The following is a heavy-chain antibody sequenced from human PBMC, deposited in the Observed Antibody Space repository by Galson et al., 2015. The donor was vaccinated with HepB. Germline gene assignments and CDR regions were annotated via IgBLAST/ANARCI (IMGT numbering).Heavy chain of an antibody. CDR3: ARENVFYYDSSGQNWFDP. V-gene: IGHV4-59*01. D-gene: IGHD3-22*01. CDR1: GGSISSYY. J-gene: IGHJ5*02. CDR2: IYYSGST. Sequence: SETLSLTCTVSGGSISSYYWSWIRQPPGKGLEWIGYIYYSGSTNYNPSLKSRVTISVDTSKNQFSLKLSSVTAADTTVYYCARENVFYYDSSGQNWFDPWGQGTLVTVSS.